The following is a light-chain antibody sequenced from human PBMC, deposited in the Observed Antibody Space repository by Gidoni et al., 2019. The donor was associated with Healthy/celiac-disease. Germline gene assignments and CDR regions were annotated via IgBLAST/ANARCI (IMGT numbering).Light chain of an antibody. CDR1: QSLLHSNGYNY. V-gene: IGKV2-28*01. CDR2: LGS. CDR3: MQALQTPQIT. J-gene: IGKJ5*01. Sequence: DMVMTQSPLSLPVTPGEPASISCRSSQSLLHSNGYNYLDWYMQKPGQSPQLLIYLGSNRASGVPDRFSGRGSGTDFTLKIIRVEAEDVGVYYCMQALQTPQITFGQGTRLEIK.